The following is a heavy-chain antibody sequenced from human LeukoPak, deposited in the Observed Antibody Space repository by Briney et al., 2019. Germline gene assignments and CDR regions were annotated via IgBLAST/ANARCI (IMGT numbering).Heavy chain of an antibody. D-gene: IGHD6-13*01. CDR1: GGSISSYY. Sequence: KPSGTLSLTCTVSGGSISSYYWSWIRQPPGKGLEWIGYIYYSGSTNYNPSLKSRVTISVDTSKNQFSLKLSSVTAADTAVYYCARLIAAAGTFYYGMDVWGQGTTVTVSS. J-gene: IGHJ6*02. V-gene: IGHV4-59*08. CDR3: ARLIAAAGTFYYGMDV. CDR2: IYYSGST.